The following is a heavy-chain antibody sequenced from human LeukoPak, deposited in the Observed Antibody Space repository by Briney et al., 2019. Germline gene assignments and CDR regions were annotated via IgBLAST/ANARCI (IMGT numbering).Heavy chain of an antibody. J-gene: IGHJ4*02. Sequence: SETLSLTCAVSGGSISSSNWWSWVRQPPGKGLEWIGEIYHSGSTNYNPSLKSRVTISVDKSKHQFSLKLSSVTAADTAVYYCATRGGSSGWYTTFDYWGQGTLVTVSS. CDR3: ATRGGSSGWYTTFDY. D-gene: IGHD6-19*01. CDR2: IYHSGST. CDR1: GGSISSSNW. V-gene: IGHV4-4*02.